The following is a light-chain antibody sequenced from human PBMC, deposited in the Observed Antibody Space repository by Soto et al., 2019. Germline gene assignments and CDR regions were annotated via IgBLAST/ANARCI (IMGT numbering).Light chain of an antibody. CDR2: QDN. V-gene: IGLV3-1*01. Sequence: SYELTQPPSVSVSPGQTASITCSGDKLGDKYASWYQQEPGQSPVLVIYQDNKRPSAIPERFSGSNSGNTATLTISGTQAMDEADYYCQAWDSNTVVFGGGTKVTVL. CDR1: KLGDKY. CDR3: QAWDSNTVV. J-gene: IGLJ2*01.